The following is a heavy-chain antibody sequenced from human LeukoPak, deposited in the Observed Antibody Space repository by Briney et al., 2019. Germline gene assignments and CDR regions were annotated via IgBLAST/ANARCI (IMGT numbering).Heavy chain of an antibody. D-gene: IGHD1-26*01. CDR1: GFTVSRNY. V-gene: IGHV3-53*01. CDR2: IYSADSA. Sequence: GSLRPSCAASGFTVSRNYMSWVRQAPGKGLEWVSVIYSADSAYYADSVRGRFTISRDNSKNTLYLQMNSLRADDTAVYYCAREVGGGATNYFDYWGQGTLVTVSS. J-gene: IGHJ4*02. CDR3: AREVGGGATNYFDY.